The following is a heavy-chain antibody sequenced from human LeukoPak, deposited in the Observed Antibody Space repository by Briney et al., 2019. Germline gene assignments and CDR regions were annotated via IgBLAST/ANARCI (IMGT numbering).Heavy chain of an antibody. J-gene: IGHJ4*02. CDR2: ISGSGGST. Sequence: GGSLRLSCAASGFTFSSYATSWVRQAPGKGLEWVSAISGSGGSTYYADSVKGRFTISRDNSKNTLYLQMNSLRAEDTAVYYCAKGPGSHKLLFFDYWGQGTLVTVSS. CDR3: AKGPGSHKLLFFDY. CDR1: GFTFSSYA. D-gene: IGHD1-26*01. V-gene: IGHV3-23*01.